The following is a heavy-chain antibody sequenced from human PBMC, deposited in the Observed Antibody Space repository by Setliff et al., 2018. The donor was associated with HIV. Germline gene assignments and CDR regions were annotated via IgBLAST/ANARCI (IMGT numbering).Heavy chain of an antibody. Sequence: GSLRLSCAASGFTFSTYAMSWVRQAPGKGLEWVSAITGGGDITYYSDSVKGRFTISRDNSKNTNTLYLQMNNLRDEDTALYYCARDSGSYFGAFDIWGQGTMVTVSS. CDR1: GFTFSTYA. D-gene: IGHD1-26*01. V-gene: IGHV3-23*01. J-gene: IGHJ3*02. CDR3: ARDSGSYFGAFDI. CDR2: ITGGGDIT.